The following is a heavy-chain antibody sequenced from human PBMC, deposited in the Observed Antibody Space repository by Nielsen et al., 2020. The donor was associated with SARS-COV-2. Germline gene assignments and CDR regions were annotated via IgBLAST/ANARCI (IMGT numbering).Heavy chain of an antibody. CDR3: ARNMLEWPSLVDF. D-gene: IGHD3-3*01. CDR2: ISTTGSTI. Sequence: GESLKISCEASGFSFSSYEMNWVRQAPGKGLEWVSYISTTGSTIYYAESVKGRFTISRDNSRNTLSLQMNSLRPEDTAVYFCARNMLEWPSLVDFWGQGTLVTVSS. V-gene: IGHV3-48*03. CDR1: GFSFSSYE. J-gene: IGHJ4*02.